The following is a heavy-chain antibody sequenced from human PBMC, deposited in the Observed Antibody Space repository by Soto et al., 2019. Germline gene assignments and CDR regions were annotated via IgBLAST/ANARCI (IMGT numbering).Heavy chain of an antibody. CDR1: GYSFTSYW. CDR2: IYPGDSDT. CDR3: ARQYCRSTSCDYYYYSGMDV. Sequence: GEALKISCKGSGYSFTSYWIGWVRQMPGKGLEWMGIIYPGDSDTRYSPSFQGQVTISADKSISTAYLQWSSLKASDTAMYYCARQYCRSTSCDYYYYSGMDVWGQGNTVTGSS. V-gene: IGHV5-51*01. J-gene: IGHJ6*02. D-gene: IGHD2-2*01.